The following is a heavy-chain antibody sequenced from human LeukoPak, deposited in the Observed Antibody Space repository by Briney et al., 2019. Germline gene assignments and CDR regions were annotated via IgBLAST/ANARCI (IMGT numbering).Heavy chain of an antibody. V-gene: IGHV3-33*01. D-gene: IGHD4-17*01. CDR2: IWYDGSNK. CDR1: GFTFSSYG. CDR3: AREWATVTRGYFDY. Sequence: GRSLRLSCAASGFTFSSYGMHWVRQAPGKGLEWVAVIWYDGSNKYYADSVKGRFTISRDNSKNTMYLQMNSLRAEDTAVYYCAREWATVTRGYFDYWGQGTLVTVSS. J-gene: IGHJ4*02.